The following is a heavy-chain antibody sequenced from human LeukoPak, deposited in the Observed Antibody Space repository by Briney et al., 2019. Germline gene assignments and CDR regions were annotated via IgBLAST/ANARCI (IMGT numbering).Heavy chain of an antibody. Sequence: PGRSLRLSCAASGFTFSSYAMHWVRQAPGKGLEWVAVISYDGSNKYYADSVKGRFTTSRDNAKNTLYLQMNSLTAEDTAVYYCARSDWFDPWGQGTLVTVSS. J-gene: IGHJ5*02. CDR2: ISYDGSNK. CDR1: GFTFSSYA. V-gene: IGHV3-30-3*01. CDR3: ARSDWFDP.